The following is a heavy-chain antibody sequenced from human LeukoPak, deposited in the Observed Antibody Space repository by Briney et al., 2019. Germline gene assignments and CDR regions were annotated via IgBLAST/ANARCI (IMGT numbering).Heavy chain of an antibody. CDR2: FNSRGGKK. D-gene: IGHD2-8*01. J-gene: IGHJ6*02. V-gene: IGHV3-23*01. CDR1: GFTFSNHM. Sequence: GGALRLSRVASGFTFSNHMMSWVGQAPGKGGEWVSYFNSRGGKKDYEDSVQGRFNMLRDSSRETLFLQMNSLRAGEPALYYCAGGVGFTPCLDVWGQGTTVTVSS. CDR3: AGGVGFTPCLDV.